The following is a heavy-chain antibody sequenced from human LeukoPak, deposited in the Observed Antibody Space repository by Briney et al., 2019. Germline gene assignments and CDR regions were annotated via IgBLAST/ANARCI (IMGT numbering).Heavy chain of an antibody. CDR1: GGSISSYY. CDR3: AGDDLSRGGFDP. V-gene: IGHV4-59*12. J-gene: IGHJ5*02. Sequence: SETLSPTCTVSGGSISSYYWSWIRQPPGKGLEWIGYIYYSGSTNYNPSLKSRVTISVDTSKNQFSLNVISVTAADTAFYYCAGDDLSRGGFDPWGQGVLVTVSS. CDR2: IYYSGST. D-gene: IGHD3/OR15-3a*01.